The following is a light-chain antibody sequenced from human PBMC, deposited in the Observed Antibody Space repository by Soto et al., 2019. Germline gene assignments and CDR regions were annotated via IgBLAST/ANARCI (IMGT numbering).Light chain of an antibody. CDR1: SSDVGGYNY. J-gene: IGLJ2*01. CDR3: CSYAGTYTFV. V-gene: IGLV2-11*01. Sequence: QSVLTQPRSVSGSPGQSVTISCTGTSSDVGGYNYVSWYQQYPGKAPKIMIYDVSKRPSGVPDRFSGSKSGNTASLTISGLQAEDEADYYCCSYAGTYTFVFGGGTKLTVL. CDR2: DVS.